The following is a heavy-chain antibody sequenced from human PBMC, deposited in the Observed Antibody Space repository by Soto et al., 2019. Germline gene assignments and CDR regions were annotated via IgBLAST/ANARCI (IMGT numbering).Heavy chain of an antibody. CDR3: AKDLVLYSSSSPHYFDH. V-gene: IGHV3-23*01. Sequence: GGSLRLSCAASGFTFSSYAMSWVRQAPGKGLECISVISGSGGSTYYADSVKGRFTISRDNSKNTLYLQMNSLRAEDSATYYCAKDLVLYSSSSPHYFDHWGQGSLVTVSS. D-gene: IGHD6-6*01. CDR2: ISGSGGST. J-gene: IGHJ4*02. CDR1: GFTFSSYA.